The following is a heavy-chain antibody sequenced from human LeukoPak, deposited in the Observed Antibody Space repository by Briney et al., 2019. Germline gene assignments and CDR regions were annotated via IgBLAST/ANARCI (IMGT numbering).Heavy chain of an antibody. CDR2: IYYSGST. CDR1: GGSISSGGYY. Sequence: SETLSLTCTVSGGSISSGGYYWSWIRQHPGKGLEWIGYIYYSGSTYYNPSLKSRVTISVDRSKNQFSLKLSSVTAADTVVYYCARERGSTSNYYFDYWGQGTLVTVSS. V-gene: IGHV4-31*03. D-gene: IGHD2-2*01. CDR3: ARERGSTSNYYFDY. J-gene: IGHJ4*02.